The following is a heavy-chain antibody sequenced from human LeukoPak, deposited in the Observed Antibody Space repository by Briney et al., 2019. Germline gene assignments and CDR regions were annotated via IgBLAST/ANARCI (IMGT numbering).Heavy chain of an antibody. Sequence: GGSLRLSCAASGFTVSSNYMNWVRQAPGKGLEWVSVIYSGGSTYYADSVEGRFTISRDNSKNTLYLQMNSLRAEDTAVYYCARDWGCTDTRCYLGMDVWGQGTTVTVSS. J-gene: IGHJ6*02. CDR1: GFTVSSNY. V-gene: IGHV3-66*01. D-gene: IGHD2-2*01. CDR3: ARDWGCTDTRCYLGMDV. CDR2: IYSGGST.